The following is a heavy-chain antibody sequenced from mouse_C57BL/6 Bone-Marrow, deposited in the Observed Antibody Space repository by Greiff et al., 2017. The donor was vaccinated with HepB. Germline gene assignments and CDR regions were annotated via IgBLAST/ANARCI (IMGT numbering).Heavy chain of an antibody. CDR3: AREGNSNYWYFDV. CDR2: IYYSGTI. J-gene: IGHJ1*03. V-gene: IGHV3-5*01. D-gene: IGHD2-5*01. CDR1: GISITTGNYR. Sequence: EVQLQQSGPGLVKPSQTVFLTCTVTGISITTGNYRWSWIRQFPGNKLEGRGNIYYSGTITYKPSLTSRTTITSDTPKNQFVLEMNSMTAEDTATYYCAREGNSNYWYFDVWGTGTTVTVSS.